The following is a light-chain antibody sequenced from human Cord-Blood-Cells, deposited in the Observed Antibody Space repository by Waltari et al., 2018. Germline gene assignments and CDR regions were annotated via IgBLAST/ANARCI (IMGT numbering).Light chain of an antibody. Sequence: DIQLTQSPSFLSASVGHRVTITCRASQSISSYLAWYQQKPGKAPKLLIYAASTLHSGVPSRFSGSGSGTEFTLTISSLQPEDFATYYCQQLNSYPLTFGGGTKVEIK. CDR1: QSISSY. CDR2: AAS. CDR3: QQLNSYPLT. V-gene: IGKV1-9*01. J-gene: IGKJ4*01.